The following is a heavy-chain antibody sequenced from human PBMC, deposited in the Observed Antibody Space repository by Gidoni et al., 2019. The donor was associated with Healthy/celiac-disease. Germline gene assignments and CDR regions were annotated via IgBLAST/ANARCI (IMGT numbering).Heavy chain of an antibody. J-gene: IGHJ3*02. V-gene: IGHV3-13*04. CDR3: ARGLNYYGSGSYPDI. Sequence: EVQLVESGGGLVQPGGSLRLSCAASGFTFSSYDMHSVRQATGKGLEWVSAIGTAGDTYYPGSVKGRFTISRENAKNSLYLQMNSLRAGDTAVYYCARGLNYYGSGSYPDIWGQGTMVTVSS. CDR2: IGTAGDT. D-gene: IGHD3-10*01. CDR1: GFTFSSYD.